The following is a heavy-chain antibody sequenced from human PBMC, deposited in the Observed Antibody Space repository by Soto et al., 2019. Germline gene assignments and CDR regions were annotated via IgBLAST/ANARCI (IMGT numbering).Heavy chain of an antibody. CDR3: AQRPNYDFWSGYYYYYYGMDV. J-gene: IGHJ6*02. CDR1: GFSLSTSGVG. D-gene: IGHD3-3*01. V-gene: IGHV2-5*01. Sequence: SGPTLVNPTQTLTLTCTFSGFSLSTSGVGVGWIRQPPGKALEWLALIYWNDDKRYSPSLKSRLTITKDTSKNQVVLTMTNMDPVDTATYYCAQRPNYDFWSGYYYYYYGMDVWGQGNTVTVSS. CDR2: IYWNDDK.